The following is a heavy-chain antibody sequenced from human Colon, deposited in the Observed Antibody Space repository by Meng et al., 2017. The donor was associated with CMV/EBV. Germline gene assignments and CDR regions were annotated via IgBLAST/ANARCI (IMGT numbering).Heavy chain of an antibody. V-gene: IGHV3-74*01. D-gene: IGHD3-10*01. CDR3: ARGRGSGSSDY. CDR2: INSDGGTT. Sequence: GESLKISCAASGFTFNNYWMHWVRQAPGKGLVWVSRINSDGGTTSYADSVKGRFTISRDNAKKTLFLQMDSLRVEDTAVYYCARGRGSGSSDYWGQGTLVTVSS. J-gene: IGHJ4*02. CDR1: GFTFNNYW.